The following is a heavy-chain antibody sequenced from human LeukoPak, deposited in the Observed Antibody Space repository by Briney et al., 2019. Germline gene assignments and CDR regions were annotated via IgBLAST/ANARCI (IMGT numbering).Heavy chain of an antibody. CDR2: IYTSGST. Sequence: SETLSLTCTVSGGSISSGSYYWSWIRQPAGKGLEWIGRIYTSGSTNYNPSLKSRVTISVDTSKNQFSLKLSSVTAADTAVYYCARGVGLHVYYFDYWGQGSLVTVSS. V-gene: IGHV4-61*02. J-gene: IGHJ4*02. CDR1: GGSISSGSYY. D-gene: IGHD3-16*01. CDR3: ARGVGLHVYYFDY.